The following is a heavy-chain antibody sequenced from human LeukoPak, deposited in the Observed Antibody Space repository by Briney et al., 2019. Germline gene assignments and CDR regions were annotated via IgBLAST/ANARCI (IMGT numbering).Heavy chain of an antibody. CDR1: GGSISSYY. Sequence: SETLSLTCTVSGGSISSYYWSWIRQPPGKGLEWIGYIYYSGSTNYNPSLKSRVTISVDTSKNQFSLKLSSVTAADTAVYYCARAQGIVATIEYYFDYWGQGTLVTVSS. CDR2: IYYSGST. CDR3: ARAQGIVATIEYYFDY. V-gene: IGHV4-59*01. J-gene: IGHJ4*02. D-gene: IGHD5-12*01.